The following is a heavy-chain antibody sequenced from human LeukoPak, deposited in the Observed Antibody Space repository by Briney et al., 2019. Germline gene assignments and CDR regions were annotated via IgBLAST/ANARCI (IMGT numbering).Heavy chain of an antibody. V-gene: IGHV4-39*01. J-gene: IGHJ3*02. CDR3: ARQGIFGVVIFLNAFDI. Sequence: PSETLSLTCTVSGGSISSSSYYWGWIRQPPGKGLEWIGSIYYSGSTYYNPSPKSRVTISVDTSKNQFSLKLSSVTAADTAVYYWARQGIFGVVIFLNAFDIFGQGKMVTVSS. CDR1: GGSISSSSYY. D-gene: IGHD3-3*01. CDR2: IYYSGST.